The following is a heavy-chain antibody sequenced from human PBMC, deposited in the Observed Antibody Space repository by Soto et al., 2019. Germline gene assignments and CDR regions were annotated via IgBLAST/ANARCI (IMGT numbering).Heavy chain of an antibody. CDR2: IGFDGIIK. CDR1: GFTFSSYP. D-gene: IGHD3-10*01. V-gene: IGHV3-30*04. Sequence: QVQLVESGGGVVQPGTSLRLSCAASGFTFSSYPFHWVRQAPGKGLEWVAVIGFDGIIKLYADSVKGRFTISRDDSKNTLYLQMNSLRDEDTAVYYCARDLFRGTPDYFDYWGQGTLVIVSS. J-gene: IGHJ4*02. CDR3: ARDLFRGTPDYFDY.